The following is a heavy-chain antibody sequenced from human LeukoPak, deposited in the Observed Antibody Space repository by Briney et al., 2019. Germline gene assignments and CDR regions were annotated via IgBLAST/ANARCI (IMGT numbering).Heavy chain of an antibody. CDR2: IRYDGSNK. CDR3: ATFGQGATTWETADY. CDR1: GFTFSSYG. V-gene: IGHV3-30*02. Sequence: PGGSLRLSCVVSGFTFSSYGMHWVRQAPGKGLEWVAFIRYDGSNKYYADSVKGRFTISRDNSKNTLYLQMNSLRAEDTAVYYCATFGQGATTWETADYWGQGNLVTVSS. D-gene: IGHD1-26*01. J-gene: IGHJ4*02.